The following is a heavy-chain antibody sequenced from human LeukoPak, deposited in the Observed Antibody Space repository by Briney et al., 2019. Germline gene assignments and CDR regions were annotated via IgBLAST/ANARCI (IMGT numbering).Heavy chain of an antibody. CDR3: AREPSIAAADY. CDR2: IYYSGST. CDR1: GGSISSGDYY. J-gene: IGHJ4*02. D-gene: IGHD6-13*01. Sequence: SETLSLTCTVSGGSISSGDYYWSWIRQPPGKGLEWIGYIYYSGSTYYNPSLKSRVTISVDTPKNQFSLKLSSVTAADTAVYYCAREPSIAAADYWGQGTLVTVSS. V-gene: IGHV4-30-4*08.